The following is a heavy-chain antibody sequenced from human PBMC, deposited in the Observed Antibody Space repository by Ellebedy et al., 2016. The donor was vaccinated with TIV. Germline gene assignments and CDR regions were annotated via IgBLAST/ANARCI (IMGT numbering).Heavy chain of an antibody. V-gene: IGHV3-74*03. CDR1: GFTFSTNG. J-gene: IGHJ1*01. CDR3: ARDVLFGEIWP. CDR2: INIDGSST. Sequence: GESLKISCAASGFTFSTNGMSWVRQAPGKGPVWVSRINIDGSSTTYADSVKGRFTVSRDNAKNTLYLQMNSLRAEDTAVYYCARDVLFGEIWPWGQGTLVTVSS. D-gene: IGHD3-10*01.